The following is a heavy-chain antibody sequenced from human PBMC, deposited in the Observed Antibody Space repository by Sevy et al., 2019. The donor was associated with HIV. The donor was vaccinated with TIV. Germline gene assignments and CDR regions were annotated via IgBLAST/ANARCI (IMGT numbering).Heavy chain of an antibody. CDR2: IRSIAYGGTT. J-gene: IGHJ4*02. V-gene: IGHV3-49*04. CDR3: TGSSSGYSANFDY. CDR1: GFTFGDYA. Sequence: GGSLRLSCTASGFTFGDYAMSWVRQAPGKGLEWVGFIRSIAYGGTTEYAASVKGRFTIQRDDSKSIAYLQMNSLKTEETAVYYCTGSSSGYSANFDYWGQGTLVTVSS. D-gene: IGHD3-22*01.